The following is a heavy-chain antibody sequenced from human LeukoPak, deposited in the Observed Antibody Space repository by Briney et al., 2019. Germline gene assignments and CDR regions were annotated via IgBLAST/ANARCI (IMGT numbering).Heavy chain of an antibody. J-gene: IGHJ4*02. CDR2: MNPNSGNT. Sequence: ASVKVSCKASGYTFTSYDINWVRQATGQGLEWMGWMNPNSGNTGYAQKFQGRVTMTRNTSISTAYMELSSLRSEDTAVYYCARGKVTMVRGVIITSFDDWGQGTLVTVSS. CDR3: ARGKVTMVRGVIITSFDD. D-gene: IGHD3-10*01. CDR1: GYTFTSYD. V-gene: IGHV1-8*01.